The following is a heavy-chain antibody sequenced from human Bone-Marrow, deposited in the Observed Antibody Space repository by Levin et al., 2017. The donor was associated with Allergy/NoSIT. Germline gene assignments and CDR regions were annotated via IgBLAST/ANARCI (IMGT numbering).Heavy chain of an antibody. Sequence: GASVKVSCSASGFTFSGYAMHWVRQAPGKGLECVSATDSTGDTTFYADSVKGRFTISRDNSKNTLYLHMTSLKSEDTALYHCVKVDQGAYDYWGQGTPVTVSS. V-gene: IGHV3-64D*06. CDR3: VKVDQGAYDY. CDR2: TDSTGDTT. D-gene: IGHD2-2*01. CDR1: GFTFSGYA. J-gene: IGHJ4*02.